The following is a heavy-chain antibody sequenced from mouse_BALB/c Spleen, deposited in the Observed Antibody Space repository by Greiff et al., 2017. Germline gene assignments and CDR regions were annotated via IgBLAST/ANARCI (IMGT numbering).Heavy chain of an antibody. V-gene: IGHV1-5*01. Sequence: EVKVIESGTVLARPGASVKMSCKASGYSFTSYWMHWVKQRPGQGLEWIGAIYPGNSDTSYNQKFKGKAKLTAVTSASTAYMELSSLTNEDSAVYYCTRRLGRGGYFDVWGAGTTVTVSS. CDR2: IYPGNSDT. CDR3: TRRLGRGGYFDV. D-gene: IGHD4-1*01. J-gene: IGHJ1*01. CDR1: GYSFTSYW.